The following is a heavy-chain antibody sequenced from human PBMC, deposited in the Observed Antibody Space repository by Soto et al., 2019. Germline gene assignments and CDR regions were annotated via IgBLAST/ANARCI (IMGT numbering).Heavy chain of an antibody. CDR3: ARGLRFLEWPNFDY. D-gene: IGHD3-3*01. Sequence: PSETLSLTCTVSGGSISSGGYYWSWIRQHPGKGLEWIGYIYYSGSTYYNPSLKSRVTISVDTSKNQFSLKLSSVTAADTAVYYCARGLRFLEWPNFDYWGQGTLVPVYS. V-gene: IGHV4-31*03. J-gene: IGHJ4*02. CDR2: IYYSGST. CDR1: GGSISSGGYY.